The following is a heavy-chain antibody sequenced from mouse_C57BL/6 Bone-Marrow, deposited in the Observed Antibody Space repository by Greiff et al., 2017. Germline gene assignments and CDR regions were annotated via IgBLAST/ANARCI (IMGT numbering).Heavy chain of an antibody. D-gene: IGHD1-1*01. CDR2: INPYNGDT. J-gene: IGHJ1*03. V-gene: IGHV1-20*01. CDR1: GYSFTGYF. CDR3: ARPFITTVVDYWYFDV. Sequence: DVKLVESGPELVKPGDSVKISCKASGYSFTGYFMNWVMQSHGKSLEWIGRINPYNGDTFYNQKFKGKATLTVDKSSSTAHMELRSLTSEDSAVYYCARPFITTVVDYWYFDVWGTGTTVTVSS.